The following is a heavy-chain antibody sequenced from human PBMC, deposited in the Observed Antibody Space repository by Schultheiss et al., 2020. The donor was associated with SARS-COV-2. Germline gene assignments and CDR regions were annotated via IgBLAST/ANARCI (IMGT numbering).Heavy chain of an antibody. J-gene: IGHJ6*02. CDR2: IYYSGST. D-gene: IGHD6-13*01. CDR1: GGSISSGDYY. CDR3: ARVRPTAGHYYYYGMDV. Sequence: SETLSLTCTVSGGSISSGDYYWSWIRQPPGKGLDWIGYIYYSGSTYYNPSLKSRVTISVDTSKNQFSLKLSSVTAADTAVYYCARVRPTAGHYYYYGMDVWGQGTTVTVSS. V-gene: IGHV4-30-4*01.